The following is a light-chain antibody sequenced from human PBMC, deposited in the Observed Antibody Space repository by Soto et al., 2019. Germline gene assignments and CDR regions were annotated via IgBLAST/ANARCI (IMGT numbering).Light chain of an antibody. J-gene: IGLJ1*01. CDR2: GNN. V-gene: IGLV1-40*01. CDR3: QSYDSNLNGFYV. Sequence: QLVLTQPPSVSGAPGQRVTISCTGTSSNIGAGYDVHWYQQLLGTAPKLLIYGNNNRPSGVPDRFSGSKSGTSASLAITGLQAEDEAEYFCQSYDSNLNGFYVFGTGTKLTVL. CDR1: SSNIGAGYD.